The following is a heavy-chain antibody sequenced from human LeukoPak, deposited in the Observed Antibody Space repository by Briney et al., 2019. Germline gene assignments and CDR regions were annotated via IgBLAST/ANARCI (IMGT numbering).Heavy chain of an antibody. V-gene: IGHV3-48*01. CDR3: ARLQRSKSGSYRNLYYFDY. J-gene: IGHJ4*02. D-gene: IGHD1-26*01. Sequence: GGSLRLSCAASGFTFSTYNMNWVRQAPGKGLEWVSYISSSSSTIYYADSVKGRFTISRDNAKNSLYLQMNSLRAEDTAVYYCARLQRSKSGSYRNLYYFDYWGQGTLVTVSS. CDR2: ISSSSSTI. CDR1: GFTFSTYN.